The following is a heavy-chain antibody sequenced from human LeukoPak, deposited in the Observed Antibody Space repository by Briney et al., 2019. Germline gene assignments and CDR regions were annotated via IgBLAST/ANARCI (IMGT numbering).Heavy chain of an antibody. Sequence: GGSLRLSCAASGFTFTSYGMNWVRQASEKGLEWVSYISSSGSTKYYADSVKGRFTISRDNARNSLYLQMNSLRAEDTAVYFCARGGLSIMGYWGQGTLVTVSS. J-gene: IGHJ4*02. CDR2: ISSSGSTK. CDR1: GFTFTSYG. V-gene: IGHV3-48*01. CDR3: ARGGLSIMGY. D-gene: IGHD2/OR15-2a*01.